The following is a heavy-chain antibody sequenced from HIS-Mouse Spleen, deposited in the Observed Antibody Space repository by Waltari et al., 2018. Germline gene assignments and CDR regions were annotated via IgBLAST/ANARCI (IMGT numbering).Heavy chain of an antibody. V-gene: IGHV3-43*01. CDR3: AKDSGYSSSWYFDY. CDR2: ISWDGGST. J-gene: IGHJ4*02. Sequence: EVQLVESGGVVVQPGGSLRLSCAASGFTFDDYTMHWVRQAPGKGLEWVSCISWDGGSTYYADSVKGRFTISRDNSKNSLYLQMNSLRTEDTALYYCAKDSGYSSSWYFDYWGQGTLVTVSS. CDR1: GFTFDDYT. D-gene: IGHD6-13*01.